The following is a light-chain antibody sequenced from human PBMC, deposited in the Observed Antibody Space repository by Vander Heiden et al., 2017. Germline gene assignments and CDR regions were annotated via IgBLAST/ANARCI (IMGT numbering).Light chain of an antibody. CDR2: EIT. Sequence: QSALTQPPFASGSPGQSVTISCTGTSSDVGGYNYVSWYQQHPGKAPKFLIYEITKRPSGIPDRFSGSKSGNTASLTVSGLQAEDEADYYCSSYAGSDNVVFGGGTKLTVL. V-gene: IGLV2-8*01. CDR1: SSDVGGYNY. CDR3: SSYAGSDNVV. J-gene: IGLJ3*02.